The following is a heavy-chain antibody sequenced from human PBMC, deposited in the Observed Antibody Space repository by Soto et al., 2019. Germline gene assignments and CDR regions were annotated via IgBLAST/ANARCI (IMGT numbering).Heavy chain of an antibody. CDR3: AKVSRKGSGIDFDY. J-gene: IGHJ4*02. Sequence: QVQLVQSGAELKKPGASVKVSCKASGYTFSNYDMNWVRQATGQGPEWIGWVNPNNGDTGYAQKFQGRVTLTTDIYTTTAQMELTSLRSEDTAIYSCAKVSRKGSGIDFDYWGQGTLITVSS. V-gene: IGHV1-8*01. D-gene: IGHD3-10*01. CDR1: GYTFSNYD. CDR2: VNPNNGDT.